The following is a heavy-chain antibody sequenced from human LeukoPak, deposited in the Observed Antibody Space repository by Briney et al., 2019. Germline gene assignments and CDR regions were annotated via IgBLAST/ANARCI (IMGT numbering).Heavy chain of an antibody. CDR1: GGSISSSTYY. Sequence: SETLSLTCTVSGGSISSSTYYWSWIRQPPGKGLEWIGYIYYSGSTNYNPSLKSRVTISVDTSKNQFSLKLSSVTAADTAVYYCARQLGPLDWFDPWGQGTLVTVSS. CDR2: IYYSGST. J-gene: IGHJ5*02. D-gene: IGHD1-1*01. CDR3: ARQLGPLDWFDP. V-gene: IGHV4-61*05.